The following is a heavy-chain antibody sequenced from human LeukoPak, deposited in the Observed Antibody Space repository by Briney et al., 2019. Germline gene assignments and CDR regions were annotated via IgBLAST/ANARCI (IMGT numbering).Heavy chain of an antibody. CDR1: GFTFSSYA. J-gene: IGHJ5*01. V-gene: IGHV3-23*01. CDR3: ARVAVSGPTGWFDS. D-gene: IGHD2-8*02. Sequence: GGSLRLSCAASGFTFSSYAMSWVRQAPGKGLEWVSAISGSGGSTYYADSVKGRFTISRDNVDNVVYLQMNSLGAEDTAVYYCARVAVSGPTGWFDSWGQGTLVIVSS. CDR2: ISGSGGST.